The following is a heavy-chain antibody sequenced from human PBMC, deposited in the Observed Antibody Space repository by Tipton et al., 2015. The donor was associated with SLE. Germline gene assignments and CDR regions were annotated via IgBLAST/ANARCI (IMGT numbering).Heavy chain of an antibody. Sequence: SLRLSCEASGLTFSSYGMHWVRQAPGKGLEWVAVIWYDGSNKYYADSVKGRFTISRDNSKNTLYLQMNSLRAEDTAVYYCATEGPLLDAFDIWGQGTMVTVSS. D-gene: IGHD2-15*01. CDR1: GLTFSSYG. V-gene: IGHV3-30*19. CDR2: IWYDGSNK. J-gene: IGHJ3*02. CDR3: ATEGPLLDAFDI.